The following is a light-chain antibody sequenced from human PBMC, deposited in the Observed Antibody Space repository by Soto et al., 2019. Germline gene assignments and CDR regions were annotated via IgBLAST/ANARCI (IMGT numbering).Light chain of an antibody. J-gene: IGLJ2*01. CDR2: EVT. CDR1: SSDVGGYNY. V-gene: IGLV2-8*01. Sequence: QSALTQPPSASGSPGQSVTISCTGTSSDVGGYNYVSWYQHHPGKAPKLMIYEVTKRPSGVPDRFSGSKSGNTASLTVSGLQAEDEADYYCNSWGNNKWIFGGGTKLTVL. CDR3: NSWGNNKWI.